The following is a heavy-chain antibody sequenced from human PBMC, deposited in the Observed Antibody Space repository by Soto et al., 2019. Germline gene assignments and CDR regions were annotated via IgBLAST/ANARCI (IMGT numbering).Heavy chain of an antibody. CDR2: IYYSGST. J-gene: IGHJ4*02. Sequence: PSETLSLTCTVSGGSISSSSYYWGWIRQPPGKGLEWIGSIYYSGSTYYNPSLKSRVTISVDTSKNQFSLKLSSVTAADTAVYSRARGGEDDGYGHWGQGTLVTVSS. CDR3: ARGGEDDGYGH. CDR1: GGSISSSSYY. D-gene: IGHD4-17*01. V-gene: IGHV4-39*01.